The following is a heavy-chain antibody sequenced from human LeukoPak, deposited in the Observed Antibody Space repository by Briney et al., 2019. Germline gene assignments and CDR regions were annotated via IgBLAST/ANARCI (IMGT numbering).Heavy chain of an antibody. Sequence: GGSLRLSCAASGFTVSSDYMSWVRQAPGKGLEWVSVIYSGGSTYYADSVKGRFTISRDNSKNTLYLQMNSLRAEDTAVYYCARDNPYYYDSSLLQYYYGMDVWGQGTTVTVSS. CDR1: GFTVSSDY. CDR3: ARDNPYYYDSSLLQYYYGMDV. J-gene: IGHJ6*02. CDR2: IYSGGST. D-gene: IGHD3-22*01. V-gene: IGHV3-66*01.